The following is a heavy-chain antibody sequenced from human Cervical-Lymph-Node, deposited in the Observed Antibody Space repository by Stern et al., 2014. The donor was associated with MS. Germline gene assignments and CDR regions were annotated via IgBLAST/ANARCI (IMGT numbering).Heavy chain of an antibody. CDR3: ASAPSGSSGWSY. CDR1: GYSFTSQW. CDR2: ISPGDLDT. Sequence: QLVQSGAEVKKPGESLKISCKGSGYSFTSQWIGWVRQITGKGLEWMGIISPGDLDTRYSPSFQGQVTISADKSISPASLQWSSLKASDTAIYFCASAPSGSSGWSYWGQGTLVTVSS. V-gene: IGHV5-51*01. J-gene: IGHJ4*02. D-gene: IGHD6-19*01.